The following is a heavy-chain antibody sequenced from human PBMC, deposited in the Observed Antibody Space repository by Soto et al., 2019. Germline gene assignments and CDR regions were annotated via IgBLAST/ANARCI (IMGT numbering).Heavy chain of an antibody. V-gene: IGHV1-8*01. CDR3: ARGNPFNYAGFDV. CDR1: GYTFSDFD. CDR2: MNAKSGDT. Sequence: ASVEVSGKASGYTFSDFDINWLRQAAGQGPEWMGWMNAKSGDTFSAQRLQGKFNMTWDTSLSTAYMEVGSLTSDDAAIYYCARGNPFNYAGFDVWGQGTTVTVSS. D-gene: IGHD3-16*01. J-gene: IGHJ6*02.